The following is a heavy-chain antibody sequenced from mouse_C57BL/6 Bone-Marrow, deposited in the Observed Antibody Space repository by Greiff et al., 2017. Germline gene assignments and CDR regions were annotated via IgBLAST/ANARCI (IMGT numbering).Heavy chain of an antibody. V-gene: IGHV14-4*01. CDR1: GFNIKDAY. Sequence: VQLQQSGAELVRPGASVKLSCTASGFNIKDAYMHWVKQRPEQGLEWIGWIDPDNGDTEYASKFPGKATITADTSSNTAYLQLSSLTSEDTAVYYCTTIGDDPYRYFDVWGTGTTVTVSS. D-gene: IGHD2-2*01. J-gene: IGHJ1*03. CDR2: IDPDNGDT. CDR3: TTIGDDPYRYFDV.